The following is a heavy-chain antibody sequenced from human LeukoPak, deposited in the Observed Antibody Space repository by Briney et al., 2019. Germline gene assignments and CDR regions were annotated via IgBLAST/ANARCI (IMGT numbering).Heavy chain of an antibody. CDR3: ARSTPAWEDAFDI. V-gene: IGHV4-59*01. D-gene: IGHD1-26*01. CDR2: IYYSGST. Sequence: PSETLSLTCTVSGGSISSYYWSWIRQPPGKGLGWIGYIYYSGSTNYNPSLKSRVTISVDTSKTQFSLKLSSVTAADTAVYYCARSTPAWEDAFDIWGQGTMVTVSS. CDR1: GGSISSYY. J-gene: IGHJ3*02.